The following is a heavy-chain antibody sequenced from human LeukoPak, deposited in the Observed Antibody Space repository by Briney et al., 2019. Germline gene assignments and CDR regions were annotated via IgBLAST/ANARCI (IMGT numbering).Heavy chain of an antibody. CDR1: GGSISSTSYY. J-gene: IGHJ4*02. D-gene: IGHD3-22*01. CDR3: ARRTRYYDSSGYDY. Sequence: PSETLSLTCIASGGSISSTSYYWGWIRQPPGKGLEWIGSIYYSGSTYYNPSLKSRVTISVDTSKNQFSLKLSSVTAADTAVYYCARRTRYYDSSGYDYWGQGTLVTVSS. V-gene: IGHV4-39*07. CDR2: IYYSGST.